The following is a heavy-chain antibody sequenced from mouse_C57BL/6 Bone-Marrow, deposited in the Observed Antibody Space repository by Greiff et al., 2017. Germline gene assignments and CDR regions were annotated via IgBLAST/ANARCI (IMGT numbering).Heavy chain of an antibody. CDR1: GYTFTSYW. CDR2: IAPSDSYT. D-gene: IGHD1-1*01. CDR3: SRNYYGTQDAMDY. J-gene: IGHJ4*01. Sequence: QVQLQQSGAELVKPGASVKLSCKASGYTFTSYWMQWVKQRPGQGLEWIGEIAPSDSYTNYNQQFKGKATLTVDTSSSPAYMQISSLTSEDSAVYYCSRNYYGTQDAMDYWGQGTSVTVSS. V-gene: IGHV1-50*01.